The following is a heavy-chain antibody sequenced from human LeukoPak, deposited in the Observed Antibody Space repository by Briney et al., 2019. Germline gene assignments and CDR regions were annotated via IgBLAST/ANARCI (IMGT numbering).Heavy chain of an antibody. Sequence: PGRSLRLSCAASGFTFCSYGMHWVRQAPGKGLEWVAVISYDGSNKYYADSVKGRFTISRDNYKNTLYLQMNSLIAEDTAVDYCAKDQAILCGYQLHWGQGTLVTVSS. V-gene: IGHV3-30*18. J-gene: IGHJ4*02. CDR1: GFTFCSYG. D-gene: IGHD2-2*02. CDR2: ISYDGSNK. CDR3: AKDQAILCGYQLH.